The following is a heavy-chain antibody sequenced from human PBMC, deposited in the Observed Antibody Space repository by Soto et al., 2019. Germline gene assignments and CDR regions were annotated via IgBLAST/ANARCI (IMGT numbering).Heavy chain of an antibody. J-gene: IGHJ6*02. CDR2: IDPSDSYT. D-gene: IGHD2-2*02. CDR3: ARHGPYCSSTSCYTEYCYYYGMDV. Sequence: PGESLKISCKGSGYSFTSYWISWVRQMPGKGLEWMGRIDPSDSYTNYSPSFQGHVTISADKSISTAYLQWSSLKASDTAMYYCARHGPYCSSTSCYTEYCYYYGMDVWGQGTMVTVSS. V-gene: IGHV5-10-1*01. CDR1: GYSFTSYW.